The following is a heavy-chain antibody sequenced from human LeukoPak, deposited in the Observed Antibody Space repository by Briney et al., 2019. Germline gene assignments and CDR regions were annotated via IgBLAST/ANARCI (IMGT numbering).Heavy chain of an antibody. CDR2: INSDGSST. CDR1: GFTFSSYW. CDR3: ARGGMSGWPYYYYYYYMDV. Sequence: PGGSLRLSCAASGFTFSSYWMHWVRRAPGKGLVWVSRINSDGSSTSYADSVKGRFTISRDNAKNTLYLQMNSLRAEDTAVYYCARGGMSGWPYYYYYYYMDVWGKGTTVTVSS. D-gene: IGHD6-19*01. J-gene: IGHJ6*03. V-gene: IGHV3-74*01.